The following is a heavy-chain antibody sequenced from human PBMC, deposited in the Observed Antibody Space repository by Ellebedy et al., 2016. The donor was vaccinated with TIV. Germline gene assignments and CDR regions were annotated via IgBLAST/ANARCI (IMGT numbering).Heavy chain of an antibody. J-gene: IGHJ3*02. V-gene: IGHV3-11*06. Sequence: GGSLRLXCAASGFNFSDYYMTWIRQAPGKGLQWVSFISSTSSYTNYADSVKGRFTISRDNAKNSLFLQMNSLRAEDTAVYYCARDWDWAFDIWGQGTMVTVSS. CDR1: GFNFSDYY. D-gene: IGHD1-26*01. CDR3: ARDWDWAFDI. CDR2: ISSTSSYT.